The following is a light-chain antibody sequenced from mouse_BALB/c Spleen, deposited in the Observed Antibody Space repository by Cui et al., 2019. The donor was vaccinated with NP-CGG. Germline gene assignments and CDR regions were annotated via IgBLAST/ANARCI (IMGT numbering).Light chain of an antibody. Sequence: VLTQESALTTSPGETVTLTCRSSTGAVTTSNYANWVQEKPDHLFTGLIGGTNNRAPGVPARFSGSLIGDKAALTITGTQTEDEAIYFCALWYSNHWVFGGGTKLTVL. J-gene: IGLJ1*01. CDR2: GTN. CDR1: TGAVTTSNY. V-gene: IGLV1*01. CDR3: ALWYSNHWV.